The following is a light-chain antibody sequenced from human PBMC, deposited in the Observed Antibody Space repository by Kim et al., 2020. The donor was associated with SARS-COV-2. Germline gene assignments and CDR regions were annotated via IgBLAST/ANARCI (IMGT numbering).Light chain of an antibody. J-gene: IGLJ2*01. CDR2: QDS. Sequence: SYELTQPPSVSVSPGQTATITCSGDKLGNKYTFWYQQKPGQSPLLVIYQDSQRPSGIPDRFSGSSSVNTATLTISGTQALDEADYYCQAWGSGSVVFGGGTQLTVL. CDR1: KLGNKY. CDR3: QAWGSGSVV. V-gene: IGLV3-1*01.